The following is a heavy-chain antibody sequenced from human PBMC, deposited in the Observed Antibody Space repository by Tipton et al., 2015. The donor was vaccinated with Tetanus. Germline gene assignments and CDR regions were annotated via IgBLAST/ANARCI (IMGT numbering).Heavy chain of an antibody. CDR3: ARNVYTVPNDAFDI. D-gene: IGHD5/OR15-5a*01. V-gene: IGHV4-30-4*01. Sequence: TLSLTCTVSGDSVSTGNFYWSWIRQPPGKGLEWIAFIHHSGLAFSKPSHKSRVSISIDTSQNQFSLWLTSVTAADTAVYFCARNVYTVPNDAFDIWGHGTLVNVSS. CDR2: IHHSGLA. CDR1: GDSVSTGNFY. J-gene: IGHJ3*02.